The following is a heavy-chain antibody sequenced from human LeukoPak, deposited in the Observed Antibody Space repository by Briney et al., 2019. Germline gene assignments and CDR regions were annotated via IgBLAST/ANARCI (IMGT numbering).Heavy chain of an antibody. CDR1: GGSFSGYY. Sequence: SETLSLTCAVYGGSFSGYYWSWIRQPPGKGLEWIREINHSGSTNYNPSLKSRVTISVDTSKNQFSLKPSSVTAADTAVYYCARVSRDPFYYYYYYMDVWGKGTTVTVSS. V-gene: IGHV4-34*01. CDR2: INHSGST. J-gene: IGHJ6*03. CDR3: ARVSRDPFYYYYYYMDV.